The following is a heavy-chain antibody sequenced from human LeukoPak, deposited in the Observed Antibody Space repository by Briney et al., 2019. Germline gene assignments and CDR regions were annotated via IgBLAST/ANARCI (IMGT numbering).Heavy chain of an antibody. CDR2: NSWNSGSI. D-gene: IGHD6-19*01. Sequence: GGSLRLSCAAPGFTFDDYAMHWVRQAPGKGLGGVPGNSWNSGSIGYADSVKGRFTISRDNYGNTLFLHMTSLRVEDTAVYYCAREWGRIAVAGGPGYWGQGALVTVSS. J-gene: IGHJ4*02. V-gene: IGHV3-9*01. CDR3: AREWGRIAVAGGPGY. CDR1: GFTFDDYA.